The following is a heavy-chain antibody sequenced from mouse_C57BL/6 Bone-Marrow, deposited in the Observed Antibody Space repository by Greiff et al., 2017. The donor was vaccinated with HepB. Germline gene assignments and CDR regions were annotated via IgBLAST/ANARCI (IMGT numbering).Heavy chain of an antibody. V-gene: IGHV5-4*01. CDR2: ISDGGSYT. J-gene: IGHJ4*01. CDR1: GFTFSSYA. D-gene: IGHD2-4*01. Sequence: EVKVVESGGGLVKPGGSLKLSCAASGFTFSSYAMSWVRQTPEKRLEWVATISDGGSYTYYPDNVKGRFTISRDNAKNNLYLQMSHLKSEDTAMYYCARDKNYDYYAMDYWGQGTSVTVSS. CDR3: ARDKNYDYYAMDY.